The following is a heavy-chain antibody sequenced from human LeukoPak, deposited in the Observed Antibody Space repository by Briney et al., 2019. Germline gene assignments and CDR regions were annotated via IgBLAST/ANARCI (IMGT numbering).Heavy chain of an antibody. V-gene: IGHV3-23*01. J-gene: IGHJ4*02. D-gene: IGHD6-6*01. Sequence: GGSLRLSCAASGFTFSSYAMSWVRQAPGKGLEWVSAISGSGGSTYYADSVKGRFTIYRDNSKNTLYLQMNSLRAEDTAVYYCSTSRAARFDYWGQGTLVTVSS. CDR2: ISGSGGST. CDR1: GFTFSSYA. CDR3: STSRAARFDY.